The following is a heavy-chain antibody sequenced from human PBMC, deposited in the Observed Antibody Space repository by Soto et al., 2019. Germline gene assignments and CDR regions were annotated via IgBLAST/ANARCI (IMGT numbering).Heavy chain of an antibody. V-gene: IGHV3-33*01. CDR2: IWYDGSNK. Sequence: QVQLVESGGGVVQPGRSLRLSCAASGFTFRSYGMHWVRQAPGKGLEWGAVIWYDGSNKYYADSVKGRFTISRDNSKNTLYLQMNRLRAEDTAVYYCARDGAMWDGGKSGDFDYWGQGTLVTVSS. CDR3: ARDGAMWDGGKSGDFDY. CDR1: GFTFRSYG. J-gene: IGHJ4*02. D-gene: IGHD2-15*01.